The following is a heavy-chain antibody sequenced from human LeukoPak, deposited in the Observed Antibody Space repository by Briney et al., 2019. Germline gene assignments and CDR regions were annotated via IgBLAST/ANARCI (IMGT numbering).Heavy chain of an antibody. CDR3: AREKQLVYYYYYYMDV. D-gene: IGHD6-13*01. CDR2: TYYRSKWYN. CDR1: GDSVSSNSAA. J-gene: IGHJ6*03. V-gene: IGHV6-1*01. Sequence: SQTLSLTCAISGDSVSSNSAAWNWIRQSPSRGLGRLGRTYYRSKWYNDYAVSVKSRITINPDTSKNQFSLQLNSVTPEDTAVYYCAREKQLVYYYYYYMDVWGKGTTVTVSS.